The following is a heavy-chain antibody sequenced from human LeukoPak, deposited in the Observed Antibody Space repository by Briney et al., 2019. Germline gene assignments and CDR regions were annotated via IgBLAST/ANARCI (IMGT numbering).Heavy chain of an antibody. CDR3: ARRGVAFALDY. CDR1: GYSISSGYY. CDR2: IYHSGST. V-gene: IGHV4-38-2*01. J-gene: IGHJ4*02. D-gene: IGHD2-15*01. Sequence: SETLSLTCAVSGYSISSGYYWGWIRQPPGKGLEWIGSIYHSGSTYYNPSLKSRVTISVDTSKNQFSLKLSSVTAADTAVYYCARRGVAFALDYWGQGTLVTVSS.